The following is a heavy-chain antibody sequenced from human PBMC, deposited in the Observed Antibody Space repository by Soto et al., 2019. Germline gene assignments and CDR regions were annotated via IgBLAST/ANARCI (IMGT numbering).Heavy chain of an antibody. V-gene: IGHV4-59*01. CDR1: GGSISSYY. D-gene: IGHD3-22*01. Sequence: SETLSLTCTVSGGSISSYYWSWIRQPPGKGLEWIGYIYYSGSTNYNPSLKSRVTISVDTSKNQFSLKLSSVTAADTAVYYCARTSYYYDSSGFLNWFDPWGQGTLVTVSS. CDR2: IYYSGST. CDR3: ARTSYYYDSSGFLNWFDP. J-gene: IGHJ5*02.